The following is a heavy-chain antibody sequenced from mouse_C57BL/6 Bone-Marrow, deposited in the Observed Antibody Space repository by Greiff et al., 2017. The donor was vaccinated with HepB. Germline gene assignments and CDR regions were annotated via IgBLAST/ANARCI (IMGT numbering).Heavy chain of an antibody. D-gene: IGHD1-1*02. CDR1: GYTFTSYW. V-gene: IGHV1-55*01. J-gene: IGHJ4*01. CDR3: ASGGYPYYAMDY. CDR2: IYPGSGST. Sequence: QVQLKQSGAELVKPGASVKMSCKASGYTFTSYWITWVKQRPGQGLEWIGDIYPGSGSTNYNEKFKSKATLTVDTSSSTAYMQLSSRTSEDSAVYYCASGGYPYYAMDYWGQGTSVTVSS.